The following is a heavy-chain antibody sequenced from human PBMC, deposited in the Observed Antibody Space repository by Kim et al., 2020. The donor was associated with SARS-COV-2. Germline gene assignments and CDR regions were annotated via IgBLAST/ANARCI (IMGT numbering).Heavy chain of an antibody. CDR3: AKHRVQSMVRVAQGDY. CDR1: GFTFSSYA. D-gene: IGHD3-10*01. J-gene: IGHJ4*02. V-gene: IGHV3-23*01. CDR2: ISGSGGST. Sequence: GGSLRLSCAASGFTFSSYAMSWVRQAPGKGLEWVSAISGSGGSTYYADSVKGRFTISRDNSKNTLYLQMNSLRAEDTAVYYCAKHRVQSMVRVAQGDYWGQGTLVTVSS.